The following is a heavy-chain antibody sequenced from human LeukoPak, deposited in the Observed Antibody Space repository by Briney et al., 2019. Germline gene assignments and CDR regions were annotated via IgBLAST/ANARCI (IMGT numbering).Heavy chain of an antibody. CDR2: IRYDGSNK. CDR1: GFTFSSYG. CDR3: AKDYGYYSGYFDY. Sequence: GSLRLSCAASGFTFSSYGMHWVRQAPGEGLEWVAFIRYDGSNKYYAESVRGRFTISRDNSKNMLYMQMNSLRAEDTAVYYCAKDYGYYSGYFDYWGQGTLVTVSS. J-gene: IGHJ4*02. D-gene: IGHD1-26*01. V-gene: IGHV3-30*02.